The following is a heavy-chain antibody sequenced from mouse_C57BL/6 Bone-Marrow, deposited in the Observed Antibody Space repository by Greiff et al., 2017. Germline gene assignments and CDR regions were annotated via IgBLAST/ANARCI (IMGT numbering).Heavy chain of an antibody. V-gene: IGHV2-5*01. CDR1: GFSLTSYG. CDR3: AKRTGTAMDY. Sequence: VQLKESGPGLVQPSQSLSITCTVSGFSLTSYGVHWVRQSPGKGLEWLGVIWRGGSTDYNAAFMSRLSLTKDNSKSHVFFKMNSLQAADTAIYYCAKRTGTAMDYWGQGTSVTVSS. J-gene: IGHJ4*01. D-gene: IGHD4-1*01. CDR2: IWRGGST.